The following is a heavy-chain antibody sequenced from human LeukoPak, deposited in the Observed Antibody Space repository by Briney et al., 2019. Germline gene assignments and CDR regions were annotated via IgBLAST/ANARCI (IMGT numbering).Heavy chain of an antibody. CDR2: VTGSGTNT. CDR3: AKDRSSSTSCSHY. Sequence: GGSLRLSCAASGFNFTNYAMTWVRQAPGKGLEWVSAVTGSGTNTFYADSVKGRFTISRDNSKNMLYLEMNSLRVEDTAIYYCAKDRSSSTSCSHYWGRGTLVTVSS. D-gene: IGHD2-2*01. J-gene: IGHJ4*02. V-gene: IGHV3-23*01. CDR1: GFNFTNYA.